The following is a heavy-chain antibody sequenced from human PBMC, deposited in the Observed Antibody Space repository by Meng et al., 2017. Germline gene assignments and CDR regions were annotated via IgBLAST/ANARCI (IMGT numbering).Heavy chain of an antibody. CDR2: ISYDGSNK. Sequence: QVQLVESGGGSVQPGRSLSLSCAASGFTFSSYAMHWVRQAPGKGLEWVAVISYDGSNKYYADSVKGRFTISRDNSKNTLYLQMNSLRAEDTAVYYCASMGYWGQGTLVTVSS. D-gene: IGHD3-10*01. V-gene: IGHV3-30*01. J-gene: IGHJ4*02. CDR1: GFTFSSYA. CDR3: ASMGY.